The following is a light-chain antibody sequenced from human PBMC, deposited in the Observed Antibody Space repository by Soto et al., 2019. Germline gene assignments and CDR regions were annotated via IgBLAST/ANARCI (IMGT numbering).Light chain of an antibody. Sequence: QSVLTQPPSTSGTPGQRVTISCSGSRSNIGSNTVTWYQQLPGTPPKLLIYSNNQRPSGVPDRFSGSKSGTSASLAISGLQSEDEADYYCAAWDDSLNGSYVFGTGTKVTVL. J-gene: IGLJ1*01. CDR3: AAWDDSLNGSYV. V-gene: IGLV1-44*01. CDR1: RSNIGSNT. CDR2: SNN.